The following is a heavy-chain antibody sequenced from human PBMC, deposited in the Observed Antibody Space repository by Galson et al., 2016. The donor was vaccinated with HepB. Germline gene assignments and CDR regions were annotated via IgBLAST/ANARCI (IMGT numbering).Heavy chain of an antibody. CDR3: ADPPSGF. CDR2: INQGGSEE. D-gene: IGHD6-25*01. Sequence: SLRLFCAASGFIFSNYGMSWVRQAPGKGLEWVAHINQGGSEENYVDSVKGRFTISRDNAKNSLYLQMNSLRVEDTAAYFCADPPSGFWGQGTLVAVSS. V-gene: IGHV3-7*01. J-gene: IGHJ4*02. CDR1: GFIFSNYG.